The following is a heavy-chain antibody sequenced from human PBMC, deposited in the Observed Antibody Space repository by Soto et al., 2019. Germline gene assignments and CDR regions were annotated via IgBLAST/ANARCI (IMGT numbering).Heavy chain of an antibody. CDR1: GGSLSSYY. J-gene: IGHJ5*02. CDR2: IYYSGST. V-gene: IGHV4-59*01. Sequence: SETLSLTCVVSGGSLSSYYWSWIRQPPGKGLEWIGYIYYSGSTNYNPSLKSRVTISVDTSKNQFSLKLSSVTAADTAVYYCARDRGYSNWFDPWGQGTLVTVSS. D-gene: IGHD5-18*01. CDR3: ARDRGYSNWFDP.